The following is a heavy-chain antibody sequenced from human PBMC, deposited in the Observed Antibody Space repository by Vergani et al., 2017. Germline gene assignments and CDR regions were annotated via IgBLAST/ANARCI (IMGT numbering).Heavy chain of an antibody. V-gene: IGHV3-33*01. D-gene: IGHD3-22*01. J-gene: IGHJ4*02. CDR1: GFAFRTYG. CDR3: ARSRYDSSGFSTIFRY. Sequence: QVQLVESGGGVVQPGRSLRLSCVASGFAFRTYGMHWVRQAPGKGLEWVAIIWYDGSNTYYADSVKGRFTVSRDNSRNTLFLQMNSLRVEDTAVYYCARSRYDSSGFSTIFRYWGQGTRVTVSS. CDR2: IWYDGSNT.